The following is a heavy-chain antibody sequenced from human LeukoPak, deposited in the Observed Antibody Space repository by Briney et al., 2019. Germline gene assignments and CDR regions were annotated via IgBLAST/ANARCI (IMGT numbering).Heavy chain of an antibody. V-gene: IGHV4-31*03. CDR3: ARVSLELRSYDYYYYYMDV. Sequence: PSETLSLTCTVSVGSISSGGYYWSWIRQPPGKGLEGIGYIYYSGRTYYNPSLNSRFTISVDTSKNQFSLKLSSVTAADTAVYYCARVSLELRSYDYYYYYMDVWGKGTTVTVSS. CDR2: IYYSGRT. D-gene: IGHD1-7*01. J-gene: IGHJ6*03. CDR1: VGSISSGGYY.